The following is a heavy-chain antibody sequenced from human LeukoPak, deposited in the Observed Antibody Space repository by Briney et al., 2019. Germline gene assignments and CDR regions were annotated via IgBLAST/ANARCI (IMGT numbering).Heavy chain of an antibody. J-gene: IGHJ6*04. D-gene: IGHD6-13*01. Sequence: PGGSLRLSCAASGFTVSSNFLSWVRQAPGKGLEWVSVIYSGGSTYYADSVKGRFTISRDNSKNTLHLQMNSLRAEDTAVYYCARVGGSSWYDYYYYGMDVWGKGTTVTVSS. CDR3: ARVGGSSWYDYYYYGMDV. CDR2: IYSGGST. CDR1: GFTVSSNF. V-gene: IGHV3-53*01.